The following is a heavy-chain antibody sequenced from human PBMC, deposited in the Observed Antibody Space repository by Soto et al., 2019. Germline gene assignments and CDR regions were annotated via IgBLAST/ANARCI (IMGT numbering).Heavy chain of an antibody. CDR3: AKLSRQQLVEENFDY. CDR2: ISGSGGST. CDR1: GFTFSSYA. V-gene: IGHV3-23*01. D-gene: IGHD6-6*01. J-gene: IGHJ4*02. Sequence: GGSLRLSCAASGFTFSSYAMSWVRQAPGKGLEWVSAISGSGGSTYYADSVKGRFTISRDKSKNTLYLQMNSLRAEDTDVYACAKLSRQQLVEENFDYWGQGTLVTVSS.